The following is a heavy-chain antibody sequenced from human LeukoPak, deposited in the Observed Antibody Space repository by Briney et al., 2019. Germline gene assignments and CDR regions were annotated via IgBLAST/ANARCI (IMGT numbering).Heavy chain of an antibody. J-gene: IGHJ4*02. CDR2: ISAYNGNT. V-gene: IGHV1-18*01. Sequence: ASVTVSCTASGYTFTSYGISWVRQAPGQGLEWMGWISAYNGNTNYAQKLQGRVTMTTDTSTSTAYMELRSLRSYDTAVYYCARDPWYYGSGSLYHFDYWGQGTLVTVSS. D-gene: IGHD3-10*01. CDR3: ARDPWYYGSGSLYHFDY. CDR1: GYTFTSYG.